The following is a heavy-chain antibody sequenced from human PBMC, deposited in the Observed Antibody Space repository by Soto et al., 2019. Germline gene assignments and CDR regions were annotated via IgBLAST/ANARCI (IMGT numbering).Heavy chain of an antibody. CDR2: INHIGST. Sequence: PSETLSLTCAVYGGSFSGYYWSWIRQPPGKGLEWIGEINHIGSTNYNPSLNRHVTIAVDTSKNQFSLKLSSVTAADTDVYYCASGRGYYDFWSGYYLRGMDVWGQGTTVTVSS. J-gene: IGHJ6*02. V-gene: IGHV4-34*01. CDR1: GGSFSGYY. D-gene: IGHD3-3*01. CDR3: ASGRGYYDFWSGYYLRGMDV.